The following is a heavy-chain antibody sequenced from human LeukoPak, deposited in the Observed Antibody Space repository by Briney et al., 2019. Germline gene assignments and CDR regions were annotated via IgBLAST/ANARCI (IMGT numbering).Heavy chain of an antibody. D-gene: IGHD1-26*01. CDR3: ARDEVKSRAVDY. J-gene: IGHJ4*02. CDR2: IIPILGIA. Sequence: SVKVSCKASGGTFSSYAISWVRQAPGQGLEWMGRIIPILGIANYAQKFQGRVTITADKSTSTAYMELSSLRSEDTAVYYCARDEVKSRAVDYWGQGTLVTVSS. CDR1: GGTFSSYA. V-gene: IGHV1-69*04.